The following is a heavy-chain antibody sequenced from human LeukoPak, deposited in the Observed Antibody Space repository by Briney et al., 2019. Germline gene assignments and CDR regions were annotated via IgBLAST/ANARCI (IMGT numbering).Heavy chain of an antibody. D-gene: IGHD3-10*01. CDR2: IRSKANSYAT. CDR1: AFTFSGSA. J-gene: IGHJ4*02. Sequence: GGSLRLSCAASAFTFSGSAMHWVRQASGKGLEWVGRIRSKANSYATAYAASVKGRFTISRDDSKNTAYLQMNSLKTEDTAVYYCTQWMVRGVTQHYWGQGTLVTVSS. CDR3: TQWMVRGVTQHY. V-gene: IGHV3-73*01.